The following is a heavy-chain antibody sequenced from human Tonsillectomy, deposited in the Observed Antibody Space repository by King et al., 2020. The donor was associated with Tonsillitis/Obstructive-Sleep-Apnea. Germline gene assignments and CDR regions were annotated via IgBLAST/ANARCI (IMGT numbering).Heavy chain of an antibody. CDR2: IYSDGRT. CDR3: ARWYDFWGMDV. CDR1: GFTVSDNY. D-gene: IGHD3-3*01. V-gene: IGHV3-53*01. Sequence: DVQLVESGGGLIQPGGSLRVSCAASGFTVSDNYMIWVRQAPGKGLEWVSVIYSDGRTYYADSVKGRFTISRDKSKNTLYFQTNSLRAEDTAVYYCARWYDFWGMDVWGKGTTVTVCS. J-gene: IGHJ6*03.